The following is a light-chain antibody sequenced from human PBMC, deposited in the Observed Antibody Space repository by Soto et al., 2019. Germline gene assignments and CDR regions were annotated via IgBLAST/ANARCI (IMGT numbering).Light chain of an antibody. V-gene: IGLV1-44*01. CDR3: SASDDSLNSFVV. Sequence: QSVLTQPPSASGTPGQRVIISCSGSSSNIGTNTVNWYQQLPGTAPKLLIYSNNQRPSGVPDRFSGSKSATSASLAISGLQSEDEADYYCSASDDSLNSFVVFGGGTKLTVL. J-gene: IGLJ2*01. CDR2: SNN. CDR1: SSNIGTNT.